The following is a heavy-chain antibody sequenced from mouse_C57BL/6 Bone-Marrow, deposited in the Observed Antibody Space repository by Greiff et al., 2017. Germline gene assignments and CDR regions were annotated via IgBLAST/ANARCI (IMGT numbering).Heavy chain of an antibody. CDR2: ISSGGSYT. Sequence: VQLQQSGGDLVKPGGSLKLSCAASGFTFSSYGMSWVRQTPDKRLEWVATISSGGSYTYYPDSVKGRFTISRDNAKNTLYLQMSSLKSEDTAMYYCARLDSSGYFDYWGQGTTLTVSS. CDR1: GFTFSSYG. V-gene: IGHV5-6*01. J-gene: IGHJ2*01. D-gene: IGHD3-2*02. CDR3: ARLDSSGYFDY.